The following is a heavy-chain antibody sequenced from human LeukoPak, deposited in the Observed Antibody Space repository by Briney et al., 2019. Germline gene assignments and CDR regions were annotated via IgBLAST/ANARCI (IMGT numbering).Heavy chain of an antibody. J-gene: IGHJ6*03. CDR2: TYYRSKWYN. D-gene: IGHD3-22*01. CDR3: AREGYYDSSGYYYGYYYYYYMDV. V-gene: IGHV6-1*01. Sequence: SPTLSLTFAISGDSVSINSAAWNWIRQSPSRGLEWLGRTYYRSKWYNDYAVSVKSRITINPDTSKNQFSLQLNSVTPEDTAVHYCAREGYYDSSGYYYGYYYYYYMDVWGKGTTVTVSS. CDR1: GDSVSINSAA.